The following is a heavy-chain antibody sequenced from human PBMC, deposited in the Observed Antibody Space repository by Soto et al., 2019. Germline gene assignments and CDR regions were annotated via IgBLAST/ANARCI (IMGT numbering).Heavy chain of an antibody. J-gene: IGHJ6*02. CDR1: GFTFSNYD. CDR2: IGTAGDT. V-gene: IGHV3-13*01. Sequence: HPGGSLRLSCAASGFTFSNYDMHCVRQVTGKGLEWVSTIGTAGDTYYPGSVKGRFTISRDNSKNTLYLQMNSLRAEDTAVYYCARDRGTMVRGVMGDYYYYGMDVWGQGTTVTVSS. CDR3: ARDRGTMVRGVMGDYYYYGMDV. D-gene: IGHD3-10*01.